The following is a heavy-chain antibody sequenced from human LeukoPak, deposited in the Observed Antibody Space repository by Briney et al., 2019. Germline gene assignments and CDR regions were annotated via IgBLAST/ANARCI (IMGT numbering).Heavy chain of an antibody. CDR3: AKDPTHYRVWDYYETIGLSY. V-gene: IGHV3-30*04. D-gene: IGHD3-22*01. J-gene: IGHJ4*02. CDR2: ISYDGSNK. CDR1: GFTFSSYA. Sequence: GGSLRLSCAASGFTFSSYAMHWVRQAPGKGLEWVAVISYDGSNKYYADSVKGRFTISRDNSKNMLNLQMNSLRAEDTAVYYCAKDPTHYRVWDYYETIGLSYWGQGTLVTVSS.